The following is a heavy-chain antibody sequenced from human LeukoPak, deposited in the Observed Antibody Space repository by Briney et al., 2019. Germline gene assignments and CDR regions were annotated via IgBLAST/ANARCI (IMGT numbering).Heavy chain of an antibody. V-gene: IGHV4-34*01. CDR3: ARDNDMGFEY. D-gene: IGHD3-9*01. J-gene: IGHJ4*02. CDR1: GGSISGYY. CDR2: INHSGST. Sequence: SETLSLTCTVSGGSISGYYWSWIRQPPGKGLEWIGEINHSGSTNYNPSLKSRITMSVDTSKNQFSLKLSSVTAADTAVYYCARDNDMGFEYWGQGTLVTVSS.